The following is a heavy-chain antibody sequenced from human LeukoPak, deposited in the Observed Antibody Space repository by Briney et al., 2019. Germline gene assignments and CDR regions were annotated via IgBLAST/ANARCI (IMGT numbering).Heavy chain of an antibody. Sequence: PSETLSLTCTVSGASFNSDDQYWNWIRQSPGKGLEWIGSIHPSGMLYNNPSLESRVTMSRDTSKNQFSLNLNSVTAADTAEYFCSRGLDSRKLGYWGQGVLVTVSS. CDR3: SRGLDSRKLGY. CDR1: GASFNSDDQY. D-gene: IGHD3-22*01. V-gene: IGHV4-31*03. CDR2: IHPSGML. J-gene: IGHJ4*02.